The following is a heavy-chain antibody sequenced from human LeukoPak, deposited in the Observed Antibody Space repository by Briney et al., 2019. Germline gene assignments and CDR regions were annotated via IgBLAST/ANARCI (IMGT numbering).Heavy chain of an antibody. J-gene: IGHJ5*02. D-gene: IGHD2-21*01. V-gene: IGHV3-53*01. CDR1: GFTVSSNY. CDR3: ASERGFLQGDHWFDP. Sequence: GGSLRLSCAASGFTVSSNYMSWVRQAPGKGLEWVSVIYSGGSTYYADSVKGRFTISRDNSKNTLYLQMNSLRAEDTAVYYCASERGFLQGDHWFDPWGQGTLVTVSS. CDR2: IYSGGST.